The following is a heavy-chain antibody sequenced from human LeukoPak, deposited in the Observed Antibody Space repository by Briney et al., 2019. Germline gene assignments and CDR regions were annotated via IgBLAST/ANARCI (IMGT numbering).Heavy chain of an antibody. CDR1: GFTFSSYW. Sequence: PGGSLRLSCAASGFTFSSYWMHWVRQAPGKGLVWGSRINDDGSGTGSADSVKGRFTISRDNAKNTLYLQMNSLRAEDTAVYYCARESYGSGSYLVDIWGQGTMVTVSS. V-gene: IGHV3-74*01. CDR2: INDDGSGT. J-gene: IGHJ3*02. CDR3: ARESYGSGSYLVDI. D-gene: IGHD3-10*01.